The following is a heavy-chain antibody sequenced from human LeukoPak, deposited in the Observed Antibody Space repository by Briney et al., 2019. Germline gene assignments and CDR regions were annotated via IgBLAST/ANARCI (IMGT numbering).Heavy chain of an antibody. CDR1: GFTFSSYG. D-gene: IGHD2-2*01. CDR2: IRYDGSNK. V-gene: IGHV3-30*02. Sequence: GGPLRLSCAASGFTFSSYGMHWGRRPPRKGLEGVAFIRYDGSNKYYADSVKGRFTISRDNSKNTLYLQMNSLRAEDTAVYYCAKVPSVSSSSTSCCIDYWGQGTLVTVSS. J-gene: IGHJ4*02. CDR3: AKVPSVSSSSTSCCIDY.